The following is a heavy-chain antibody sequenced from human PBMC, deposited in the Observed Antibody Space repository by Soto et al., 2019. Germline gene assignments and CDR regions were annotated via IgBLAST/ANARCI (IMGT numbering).Heavy chain of an antibody. J-gene: IGHJ4*02. D-gene: IGHD2-15*01. CDR3: ARDSYCSGGSCYQYYFDY. Sequence: SLKVSCKASGGTFSSYAISWVRHAPGQGLEWMGGIIPIFGTANYAQKFQGRVTITADESTSTAYMELSSLRSEDTAVYYCARDSYCSGGSCYQYYFDYWGQGTLVTVSS. V-gene: IGHV1-69*13. CDR1: GGTFSSYA. CDR2: IIPIFGTA.